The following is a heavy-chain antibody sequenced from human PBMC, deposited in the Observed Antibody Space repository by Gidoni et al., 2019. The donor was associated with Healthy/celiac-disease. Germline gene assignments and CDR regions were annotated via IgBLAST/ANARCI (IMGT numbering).Heavy chain of an antibody. CDR3: ANGFGEFAYSSFGVYDY. CDR1: GFPFSSYA. V-gene: IGHV3-23*01. J-gene: IGHJ4*02. Sequence: EVQLLESGGGLVQPGGSLRLSCAASGFPFSSYAMSWVRQAPGKGLEWVSAISGSGGSTYYADSVKGRFTISRDNSKNTLYLQMNSLRAEDTAVYYCANGFGEFAYSSFGVYDYWGQGTLVTVSS. D-gene: IGHD3-10*01. CDR2: ISGSGGST.